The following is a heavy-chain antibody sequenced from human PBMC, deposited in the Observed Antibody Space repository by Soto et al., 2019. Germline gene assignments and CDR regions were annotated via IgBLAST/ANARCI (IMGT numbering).Heavy chain of an antibody. CDR3: ARYNSYAIDY. Sequence: PSETLSLTCTVSGTAISSYYWSWIRQPPGKGLEWIANIHYSGTTNYNPSLASRVTLSVDTSKNQFSLKMTSVTAADRAMYFCARYNSYAIDYWGRGTLVTVSS. V-gene: IGHV4-59*01. CDR2: IHYSGTT. CDR1: GTAISSYY. J-gene: IGHJ4*02. D-gene: IGHD2-8*01.